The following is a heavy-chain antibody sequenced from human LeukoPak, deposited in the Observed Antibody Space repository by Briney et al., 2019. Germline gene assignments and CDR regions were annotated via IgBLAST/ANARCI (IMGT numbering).Heavy chain of an antibody. D-gene: IGHD4-17*01. CDR1: KFTFSNYG. CDR3: AKAWRAYGDYHTFDI. Sequence: GGSLRLSCTASKFTFSNYGMHWVRQAPGKGLEWVAVILYDGSNKYNADSVKGRFTISRDTSKNTLYLQMSSLRAEDTAVYYCAKAWRAYGDYHTFDIWGQGTMVTVSS. J-gene: IGHJ3*02. V-gene: IGHV3-30*18. CDR2: ILYDGSNK.